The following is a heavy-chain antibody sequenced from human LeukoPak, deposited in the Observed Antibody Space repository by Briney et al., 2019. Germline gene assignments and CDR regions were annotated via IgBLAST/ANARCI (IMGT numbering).Heavy chain of an antibody. D-gene: IGHD3-10*01. CDR2: IYYSGNT. J-gene: IGHJ4*02. V-gene: IGHV4-59*08. Sequence: SETLSLTCTVSGGSITYYYWSWIRQAPGKGLEWIGYIYYSGNTNYNPSLKSRVTISVDTSEGQFSLKLSSITAADTAVYYCARFGYGVRYFDYWGQGTLVTVSS. CDR1: GGSITYYY. CDR3: ARFGYGVRYFDY.